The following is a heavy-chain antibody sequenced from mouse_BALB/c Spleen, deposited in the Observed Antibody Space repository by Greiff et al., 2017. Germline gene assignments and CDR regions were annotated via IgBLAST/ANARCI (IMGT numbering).Heavy chain of an antibody. CDR1: GFTFSSYA. CDR3: ARAPLDAMDY. CDR2: ISSGGST. V-gene: IGHV5-6-5*01. J-gene: IGHJ4*01. Sequence: EVNVVESGGGLVKPGGSLKLSCAASGFTFSSYAMSWVRQTPEKRLEWVASISSGGSTYYPDSVKGRFTISRDNARNILYLQMSSLRSEDTAMYYCARAPLDAMDYWGQGTSVTVSS.